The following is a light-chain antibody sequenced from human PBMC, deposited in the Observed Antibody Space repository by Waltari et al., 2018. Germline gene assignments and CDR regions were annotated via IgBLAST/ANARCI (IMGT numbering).Light chain of an antibody. V-gene: IGKV3-20*01. Sequence: EIVLTQSPGTLSLSPGERATLSCRASQSVSRSLAWYQPKPGQAPRLLIYDASSRATGIPDRFSGGGSGTDFSLTISRLEPEDFAVYYCQKYVSLPATFGQGTKVEIK. CDR2: DAS. CDR3: QKYVSLPAT. CDR1: QSVSRS. J-gene: IGKJ1*01.